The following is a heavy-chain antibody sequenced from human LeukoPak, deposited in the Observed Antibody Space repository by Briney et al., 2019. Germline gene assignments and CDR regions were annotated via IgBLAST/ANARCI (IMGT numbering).Heavy chain of an antibody. CDR1: GGSFSGYY. J-gene: IGHJ5*02. CDR2: INHSGST. Sequence: PSETLSLTCAVYGGSFSGYYWSWIRQPPGKGLEWIGEINHSGSTNYNPSLKSRVTISVDTSKNQFSLKLSSVTAADTAVYYCARGLGSSSPRLRYNWFDPWGQGTLVTVSS. V-gene: IGHV4-34*01. CDR3: ARGLGSSSPRLRYNWFDP. D-gene: IGHD6-13*01.